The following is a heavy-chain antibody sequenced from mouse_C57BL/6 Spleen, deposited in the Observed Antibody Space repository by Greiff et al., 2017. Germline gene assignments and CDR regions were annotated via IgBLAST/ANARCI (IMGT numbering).Heavy chain of an antibody. Sequence: QVQLQQPGAELVMPGASVKLSCKASGYTFTSYWMHWVKQRPGQGLEWIGEIDPSDSYTNYNQKFKGKSTLTVDKSSSTAYMQLSSLTSEDSAVYYCARTFITTVVAEDSWGQGTTLTVSS. CDR1: GYTFTSYW. J-gene: IGHJ2*01. D-gene: IGHD1-1*01. CDR3: ARTFITTVVAEDS. CDR2: IDPSDSYT. V-gene: IGHV1-69*01.